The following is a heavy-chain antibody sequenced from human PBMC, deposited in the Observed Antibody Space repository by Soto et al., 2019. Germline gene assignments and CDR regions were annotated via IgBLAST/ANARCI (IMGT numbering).Heavy chain of an antibody. J-gene: IGHJ6*02. Sequence: ASLKVSCKASGYTFTSYGISWVRQAPGQGLEWMGWISAYNGNTNYAQKLQGRVTMTTDTSTSTAYMELRSLRSDDTAVYYCARAFLLEKYYYGMDVWGQGTTVTVSS. CDR2: ISAYNGNT. CDR3: ARAFLLEKYYYGMDV. D-gene: IGHD3-3*01. V-gene: IGHV1-18*01. CDR1: GYTFTSYG.